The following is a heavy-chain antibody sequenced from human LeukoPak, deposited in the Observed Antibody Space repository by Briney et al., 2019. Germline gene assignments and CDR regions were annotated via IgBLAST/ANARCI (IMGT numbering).Heavy chain of an antibody. V-gene: IGHV3-23*01. CDR2: ISGSGGST. D-gene: IGHD6-19*01. Sequence: GGSLRLSCAASGFTFSSYAMSWVRQAPGMGLEWVSAISGSGGSTYYADSVKGRFTISRDNSKNTLYLQVNSLRAEDTAVYYCAKGPYSSGWYYFDYWGQGTLVTVSS. J-gene: IGHJ4*02. CDR1: GFTFSSYA. CDR3: AKGPYSSGWYYFDY.